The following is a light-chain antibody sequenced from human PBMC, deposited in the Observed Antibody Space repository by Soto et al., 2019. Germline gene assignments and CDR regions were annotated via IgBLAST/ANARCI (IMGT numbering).Light chain of an antibody. Sequence: EIVLTQSPGTLSLFPGERATLSCRAIQSLTTASLAWYQQKPGQPPRLLIYGTSSRATGIPDRFSGRGSGTDFTLTISRLEPEDFAVYSCQQYGSSPTFGQGTRLEIK. CDR3: QQYGSSPT. J-gene: IGKJ5*01. CDR2: GTS. V-gene: IGKV3-20*01. CDR1: QSLTTAS.